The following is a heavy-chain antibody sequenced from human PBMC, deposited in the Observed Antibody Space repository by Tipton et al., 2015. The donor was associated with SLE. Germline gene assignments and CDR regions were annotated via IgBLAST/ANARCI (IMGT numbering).Heavy chain of an antibody. D-gene: IGHD3-3*01. Sequence: LRLSCTVSGDSISSGGYYWSWIRQHPGKGLEWIGNIYYTGNTYYNPSLRSRLTISVDTSQSQFSLKLNSVTAADTAVYYCARGDLELSLDYWGQGTLVTVSS. J-gene: IGHJ4*02. CDR1: GDSISSGGYY. V-gene: IGHV4-31*02. CDR3: ARGDLELSLDY. CDR2: IYYTGNT.